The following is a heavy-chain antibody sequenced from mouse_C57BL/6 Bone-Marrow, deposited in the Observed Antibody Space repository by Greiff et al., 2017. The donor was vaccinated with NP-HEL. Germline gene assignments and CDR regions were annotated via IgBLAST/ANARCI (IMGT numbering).Heavy chain of an antibody. Sequence: VMLVESGPELVKPGASVKISCKASGYAFSSSWMNWVKQRPGKGLEWIGRIYPGDGDTNYNGKFKGKATLTADKSSSTAYMQLSSLTSEDSAVYFCARWLQAWFAYWGQGTLVTVSA. D-gene: IGHD2-2*01. CDR1: GYAFSSSW. CDR3: ARWLQAWFAY. CDR2: IYPGDGDT. V-gene: IGHV1-82*01. J-gene: IGHJ3*01.